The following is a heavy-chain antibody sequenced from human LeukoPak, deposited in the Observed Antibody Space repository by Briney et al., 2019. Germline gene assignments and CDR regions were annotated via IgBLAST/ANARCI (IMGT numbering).Heavy chain of an antibody. CDR3: ARVVVVGSATPRGRYFDL. CDR1: GVTVSTNY. CDR2: IYTGDST. V-gene: IGHV3-53*01. Sequence: GGSPRLSCAASGVTVSTNYMSWVRQAPGKGLEWVSVIYTGDSTYYADSVKGRFTFFRDSSKNTLYLQMSSLRAEDTAVYYCARVVVVGSATPRGRYFDLWGRGTLVTVSS. D-gene: IGHD2-15*01. J-gene: IGHJ2*01.